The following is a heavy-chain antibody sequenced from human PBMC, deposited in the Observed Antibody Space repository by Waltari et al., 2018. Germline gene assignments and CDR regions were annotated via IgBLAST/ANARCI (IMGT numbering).Heavy chain of an antibody. J-gene: IGHJ4*02. V-gene: IGHV4-39*07. CDR2: IYYSGST. Sequence: QLQLQESGPGLVKPSETLSLTCTVSGGSISSSSYYWGWIRQPPGKGLEWIGSIYYSGSTYYNPSLKSRVTISVDTSKNQFSLKLSSVTAADTAVYYCARVRGYYGSGSLIWGQGTLVTVSS. CDR3: ARVRGYYGSGSLI. D-gene: IGHD3-10*01. CDR1: GGSISSSSYY.